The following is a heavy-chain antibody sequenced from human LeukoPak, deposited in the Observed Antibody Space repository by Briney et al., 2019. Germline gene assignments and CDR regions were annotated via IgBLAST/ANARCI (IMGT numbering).Heavy chain of an antibody. CDR3: ARHRGYDSSGYYYVGFDY. Sequence: SETLSLTCSVSGISISSYYWSWIRQPPGKGLEWIAYIYESGSTNYNPSLRSRVTISLDTSKSQFSLKLSSVTAADTAVYYCARHRGYDSSGYYYVGFDYWGQGTLVTVSS. CDR1: GISISSYY. CDR2: IYESGST. V-gene: IGHV4-59*01. J-gene: IGHJ4*02. D-gene: IGHD3-22*01.